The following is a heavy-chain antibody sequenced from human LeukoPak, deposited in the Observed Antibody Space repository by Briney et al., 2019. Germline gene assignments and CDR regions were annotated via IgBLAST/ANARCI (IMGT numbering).Heavy chain of an antibody. CDR1: GGTFSSYA. CDR3: ARDLGEYYYYYYGMDV. J-gene: IGHJ6*02. V-gene: IGHV1-69*05. Sequence: SVKVSCKASGGTFSSYAISWVRQAPGQGLEWMGGIIPIFGTANYAQKFQGRVTITTDESTSTAYMELSSLRSEDTAVYYCARDLGEYYYYYYGMDVWGQGTTVTVSS. CDR2: IIPIFGTA. D-gene: IGHD3-10*01.